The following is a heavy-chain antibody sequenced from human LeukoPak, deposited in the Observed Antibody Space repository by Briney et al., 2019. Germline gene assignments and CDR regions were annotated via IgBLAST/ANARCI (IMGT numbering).Heavy chain of an antibody. CDR1: GFTFSSYA. CDR2: ISSNGGST. J-gene: IGHJ4*02. Sequence: GGSLRLSCAASGFTFSSYAMHWVRQAPGKGLEYVSAISSNGGSTYYANSVKGRFTISRDNSKNTLYLQMNSLRAVDTAVYYCARTTKEFDILTGYYFDYWGQGTLVTVSS. D-gene: IGHD3-9*01. V-gene: IGHV3-64*01. CDR3: ARTTKEFDILTGYYFDY.